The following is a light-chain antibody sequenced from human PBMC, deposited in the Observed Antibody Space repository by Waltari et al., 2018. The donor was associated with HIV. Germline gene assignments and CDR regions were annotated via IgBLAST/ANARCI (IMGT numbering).Light chain of an antibody. J-gene: IGLJ1*01. V-gene: IGLV1-47*01. CDR2: KDT. CDR1: RPNFQNDN. CDR3: VGWDSRLRGYV. Sequence: QSVLTQPPSASGAPGQRVTISCSGSRPNFQNDNVYWYQQFPGAAPKLLIYKDTQRPSGVPDRFTGSKSGTSASLAIGGLRSDDEADYYCVGWDSRLRGYVFGAGTKVTVL.